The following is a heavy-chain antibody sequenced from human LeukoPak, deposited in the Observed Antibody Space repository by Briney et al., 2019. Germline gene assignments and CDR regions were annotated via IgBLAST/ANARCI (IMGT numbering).Heavy chain of an antibody. CDR1: GGSISSGGYY. V-gene: IGHV4-31*03. CDR2: IYYSGST. Sequence: SQTLSLTCTVSGGSISSGGYYWSWIRQHPGKGLEWIGYIYYSGSTYYNPSLKSRVTISVDTSKNQFSLKLSSVTAADTAVYYCARTNMWRHLWANSPRGGYYFDYWGQGSLVSVSS. CDR3: ARTNMWRHLWANSPRGGYYFDY. J-gene: IGHJ4*02. D-gene: IGHD5-18*01.